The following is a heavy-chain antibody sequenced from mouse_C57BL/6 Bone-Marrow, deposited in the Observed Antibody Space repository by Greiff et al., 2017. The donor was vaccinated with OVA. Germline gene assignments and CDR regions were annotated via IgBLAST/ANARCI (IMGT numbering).Heavy chain of an antibody. J-gene: IGHJ2*01. CDR1: GFTITDDY. CDR3: TTGAYYSSFCVDY. D-gene: IGHD2-5*01. CDR2: IDPENGDT. Sequence: VQLQQSGAELVRPGASVKLSCTASGFTITDDYMHWVKQRPEQGLEWIGWIDPENGDTEYAPKFKGKATITADTSSNTAYLQLSSLTSEDASVYYCTTGAYYSSFCVDYWGQGTTLTVSS. V-gene: IGHV14-4*01.